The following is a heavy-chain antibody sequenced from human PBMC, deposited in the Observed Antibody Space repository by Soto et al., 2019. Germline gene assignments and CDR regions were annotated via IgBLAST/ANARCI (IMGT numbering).Heavy chain of an antibody. CDR3: ARDVSEYSSSSGSDY. CDR2: IIPIFGTA. J-gene: IGHJ4*02. Sequence: SVKVSCKASGGTFSSYAISWVRQAPGQGLEWMGGIIPIFGTANYAQKFQGRVTITADESTSTAYMELSSLRSEDTAVYYCARDVSEYSSSSGSDYWGQGTLVTSPQ. D-gene: IGHD6-6*01. CDR1: GGTFSSYA. V-gene: IGHV1-69*13.